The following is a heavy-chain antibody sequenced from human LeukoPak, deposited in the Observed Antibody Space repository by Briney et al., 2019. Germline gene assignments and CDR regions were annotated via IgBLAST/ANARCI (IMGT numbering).Heavy chain of an antibody. CDR3: AREYGDLDY. CDR1: AGSISSYY. Sequence: KPSETLSLTCTVAAGSISSYYWGWIRQPAGKGLEWIGRVYCTGSSNYNPSLKSRVTMSLDTSKNQFSLKLTSVTAADTAVYYCAREYGDLDYWGQGTLVTVSS. D-gene: IGHD4-17*01. V-gene: IGHV4-4*07. J-gene: IGHJ4*02. CDR2: VYCTGSS.